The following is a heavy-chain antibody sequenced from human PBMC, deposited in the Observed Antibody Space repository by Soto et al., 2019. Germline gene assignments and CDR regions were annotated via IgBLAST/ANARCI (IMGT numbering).Heavy chain of an antibody. V-gene: IGHV4-31*03. CDR2: IYYSGST. Sequence: SETLSLTCTVSGGSISSGGYYWSWIRQHPGKGLEWIGYIYYSGSTYYNPSLKSRVTISVDTSKSQFSLKLSSLTAADTAVYYCAGGPSRITIFGVVTEPPFDYWGQGTLVTVAS. CDR1: GGSISSGGYY. J-gene: IGHJ4*02. D-gene: IGHD3-3*01. CDR3: AGGPSRITIFGVVTEPPFDY.